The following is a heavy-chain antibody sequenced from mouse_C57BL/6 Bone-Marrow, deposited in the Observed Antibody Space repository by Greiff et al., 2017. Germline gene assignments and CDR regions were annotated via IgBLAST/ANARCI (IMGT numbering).Heavy chain of an antibody. CDR2: IDPSDSYT. CDR1: GYTFTSYW. V-gene: IGHV1-69*01. J-gene: IGHJ1*03. Sequence: QVQLQQPGAELVMPGASVKLSCKASGYTFTSYWMHWVKQRPGQGLEWIGEIDPSDSYTNYNQKFKGKSTLTVDKSSSTAYMQLISLTSEDSAVYYCAKEYWYFDVWGTGTTVTVSS. CDR3: AKEYWYFDV.